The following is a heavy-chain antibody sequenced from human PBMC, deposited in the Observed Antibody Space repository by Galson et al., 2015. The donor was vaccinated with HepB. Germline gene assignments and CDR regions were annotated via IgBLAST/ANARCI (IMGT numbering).Heavy chain of an antibody. Sequence: SCKASGYTFTSYYMHWVRQAPGQGLEWMGIINPSGGSTSYAQKFQGRVTMTRDTSTSTVYMELSSLNAEDTAVYYCATSPGYYDISPFDYWGQGTLVTVSS. CDR3: ATSPGYYDISPFDY. J-gene: IGHJ4*02. V-gene: IGHV1-46*01. CDR2: INPSGGST. CDR1: GYTFTSYY. D-gene: IGHD3-22*01.